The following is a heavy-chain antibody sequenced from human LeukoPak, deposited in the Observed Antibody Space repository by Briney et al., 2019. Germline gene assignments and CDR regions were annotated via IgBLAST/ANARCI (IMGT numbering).Heavy chain of an antibody. CDR3: ARDYYGDYVAHHAFDI. J-gene: IGHJ3*02. CDR2: INSDGSST. V-gene: IGHV3-74*01. CDR1: GFTFSSYW. D-gene: IGHD4-17*01. Sequence: PGGSLRLSCAASGFTFSSYWMHWVRQAPGKGLAWVSRINSDGSSTSYADSVKGRFTISRDNAKNTLYLQMNSLRAEDTAVYYCARDYYGDYVAHHAFDIWGQGTMVTVSS.